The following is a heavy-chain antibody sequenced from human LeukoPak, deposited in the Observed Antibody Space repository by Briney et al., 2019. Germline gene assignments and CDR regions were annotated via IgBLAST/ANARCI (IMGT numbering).Heavy chain of an antibody. D-gene: IGHD2-15*01. J-gene: IGHJ5*02. CDR2: ISSSGSTI. CDR3: ARECRVAASKYNWFDP. V-gene: IGHV3-48*03. Sequence: GGSLRLSCAASGFTFSSYEMNWVRQAPGKGLEWASYISSSGSTIYYADSVKGRFTISRDNAKNSLYLQMNSLRAEDTAVYYCARECRVAASKYNWFDPWGQGTPVTVSS. CDR1: GFTFSSYE.